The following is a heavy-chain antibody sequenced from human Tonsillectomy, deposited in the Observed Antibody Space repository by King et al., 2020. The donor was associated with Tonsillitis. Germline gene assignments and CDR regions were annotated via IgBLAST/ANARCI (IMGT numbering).Heavy chain of an antibody. Sequence: QLQESGPGLVKPSETLSLTCTVSGGSISSYYCSWIRQPPGKGLEWIGYIYYSGSTNYNPSLKSRVTISVDTSKNQFSLKLSSVTAADTAVYYCARELPGAPGAFDIWGQGTMVTVSS. V-gene: IGHV4-59*01. CDR2: IYYSGST. J-gene: IGHJ3*02. D-gene: IGHD1-14*01. CDR3: ARELPGAPGAFDI. CDR1: GGSISSYY.